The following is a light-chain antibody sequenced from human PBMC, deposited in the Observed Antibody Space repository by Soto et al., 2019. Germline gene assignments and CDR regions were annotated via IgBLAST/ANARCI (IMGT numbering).Light chain of an antibody. CDR3: QQLNNYPRT. J-gene: IGKJ1*01. Sequence: DIRLTQSPSFLSASVGDRVTITCWASQGISSYLAWYQQKPGKAPKLLISTASTLQSGVPSRLRGSGYGTELTITISSMQTEDFETYYCQQLNNYPRTFGQGTKVDIK. V-gene: IGKV1-9*01. CDR1: QGISSY. CDR2: TAS.